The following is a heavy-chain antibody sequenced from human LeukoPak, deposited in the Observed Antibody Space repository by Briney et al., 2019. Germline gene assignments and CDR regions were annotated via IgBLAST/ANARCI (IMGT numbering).Heavy chain of an antibody. CDR2: IYYSGST. CDR3: ARHEYSGSYYGLSWFDP. V-gene: IGHV4-39*01. CDR1: GGSISSSGYY. D-gene: IGHD1-26*01. Sequence: SETLSFTCTVSGGSISSSGYYWGWIRQPPGKGLEWIASIYYSGSTYYNPSLKSRVTMSVDTSKNQLSLKLSSLTAADTAVYYCARHEYSGSYYGLSWFDPWGQGTLVTVSS. J-gene: IGHJ5*02.